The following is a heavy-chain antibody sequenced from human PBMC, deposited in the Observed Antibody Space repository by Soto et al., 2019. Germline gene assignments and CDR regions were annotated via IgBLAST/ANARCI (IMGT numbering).Heavy chain of an antibody. Sequence: SETLSLTCTVSGGSISDYYWSWIRQPPGKGLEWVGYIYYTGSTTYNPSLKSRLTLSVDTSKNQFSLKLRSVSAADTAVYYCARLGRWLQALDFRGQRTLVTGSS. CDR1: GGSISDYY. V-gene: IGHV4-59*08. J-gene: IGHJ4*02. CDR2: IYYTGST. D-gene: IGHD5-12*01. CDR3: ARLGRWLQALDF.